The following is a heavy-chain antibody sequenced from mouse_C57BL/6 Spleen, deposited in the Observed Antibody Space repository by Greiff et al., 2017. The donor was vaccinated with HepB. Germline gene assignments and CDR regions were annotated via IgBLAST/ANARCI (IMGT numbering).Heavy chain of an antibody. CDR2: IDPSDSYT. CDR1: GYTFTSYW. Sequence: VQLQQSGAELVMPGASVKLSCKASGYTFTSYWMHWVKQRPGQGLEWIGEIDPSDSYTNYNQKFKGKSTLTVDKSSSTAYMQLSSLTSEDSAVYYCARGWDYWGQGTTLTVSS. D-gene: IGHD3-3*01. CDR3: ARGWDY. J-gene: IGHJ2*01. V-gene: IGHV1-69*01.